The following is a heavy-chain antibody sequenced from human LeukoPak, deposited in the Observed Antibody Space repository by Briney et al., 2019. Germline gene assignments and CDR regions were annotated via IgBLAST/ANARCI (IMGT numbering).Heavy chain of an antibody. CDR3: AREGSSGSFDY. Sequence: SETLSLTCTVSGGPISSGDYYWSWIRQPPGKGLEWIGYIYYSGSTYYNPSLKSRVTISVDTSKNQFSLKLSSVTAADTAVYYCAREGSSGSFDYWGQGTLVTVSS. V-gene: IGHV4-30-4*01. CDR1: GGPISSGDYY. CDR2: IYYSGST. D-gene: IGHD3-10*01. J-gene: IGHJ4*02.